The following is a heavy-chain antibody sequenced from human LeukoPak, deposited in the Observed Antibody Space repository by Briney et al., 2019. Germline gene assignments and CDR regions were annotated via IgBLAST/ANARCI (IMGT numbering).Heavy chain of an antibody. D-gene: IGHD6-13*01. CDR1: GDSVSSNSAA. CDR3: ARGIYPYSSSWYTPYDNWFDP. CDR2: TYYRSKWYN. Sequence: SQTLSLTCAISGDSVSSNSAAWNWIRQSPSRGLEWLGRTYYRSKWYNDYAVSVKSRITINPDTSKNQFSLQLNSVTPEDTAVYYCARGIYPYSSSWYTPYDNWFDPWGQGTLVTVSS. J-gene: IGHJ5*02. V-gene: IGHV6-1*01.